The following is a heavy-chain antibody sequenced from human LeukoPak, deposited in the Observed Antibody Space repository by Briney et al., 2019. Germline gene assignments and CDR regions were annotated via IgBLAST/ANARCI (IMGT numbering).Heavy chain of an antibody. J-gene: IGHJ4*02. CDR1: GFTFSIYG. V-gene: IGHV3-33*01. D-gene: IGHD3-16*02. CDR3: ARGGYDYVWGSYRRRPLDY. CDR2: IWYDGSNK. Sequence: GGSLRLSCAASGFTFSIYGMHWVRQAPGKGLEWVAVIWYDGSNKYYADPVKGRFTISRDNSKNTLYLQMNSLRAEDTAVYYCARGGYDYVWGSYRRRPLDYWGQGTLVTVSS.